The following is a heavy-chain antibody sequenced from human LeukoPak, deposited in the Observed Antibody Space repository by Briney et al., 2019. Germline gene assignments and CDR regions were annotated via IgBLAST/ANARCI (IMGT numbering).Heavy chain of an antibody. CDR1: GGSINNYY. D-gene: IGHD5-18*01. CDR3: ARGRPGYSYGYEDY. J-gene: IGHJ4*02. V-gene: IGHV4-59*01. Sequence: SETLSLTCTVSGGSINNYYWSWIRQPPGKGLEWIGYIYYSGSTNYNPSLKSRVTISVDTSKNQFSLKLSSVTAADTAVYYCARGRPGYSYGYEDYWGQGTLVTVSS. CDR2: IYYSGST.